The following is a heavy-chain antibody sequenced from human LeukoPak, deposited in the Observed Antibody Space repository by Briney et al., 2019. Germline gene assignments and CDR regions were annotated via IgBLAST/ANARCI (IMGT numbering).Heavy chain of an antibody. J-gene: IGHJ4*02. CDR1: GGSISSYY. Sequence: SETLSLTCTVSGGSISSYYWSWIRQPPGKGLEWLGYIFHSGSTNYNPSLKSRVTMSVDTSKNRFSLKLTSVTAADTAVYYCAREASSGWHIDYWGQGTLVTVSS. V-gene: IGHV4-59*01. CDR2: IFHSGST. CDR3: AREASSGWHIDY. D-gene: IGHD6-19*01.